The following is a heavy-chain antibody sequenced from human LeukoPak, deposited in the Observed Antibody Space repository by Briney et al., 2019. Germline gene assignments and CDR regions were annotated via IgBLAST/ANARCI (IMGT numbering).Heavy chain of an antibody. Sequence: PSETLSLTCTVSGASISGVIYYWDWIRQPPGKGLEWIGNIYYSGTTYYNPSLKSRVTMSVDTSKNQFFLRLSSVTAADTAVYYCARQYYHSSGYYYGKIRYFDYWGQGTLVTVSS. CDR2: IYYSGTT. J-gene: IGHJ4*02. CDR1: GASISGVIYY. D-gene: IGHD3-22*01. CDR3: ARQYYHSSGYYYGKIRYFDY. V-gene: IGHV4-39*01.